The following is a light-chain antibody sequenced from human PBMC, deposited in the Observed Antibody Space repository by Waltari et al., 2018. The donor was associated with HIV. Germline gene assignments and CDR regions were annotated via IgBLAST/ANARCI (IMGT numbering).Light chain of an antibody. J-gene: IGLJ2*01. CDR1: SSDVGAYDY. CDR3: CSYTSSGTLV. V-gene: IGLV2-14*01. CDR2: EVS. Sequence: QSALTQPASVSASPGQSITISCTGTSSDVGAYDYVSWYQYHPGKAPKLMISEVSSRPSWVSNRFSGSKSGNTASLTISGLQAEDDADYYCCSYTSSGTLVFGGGTKLTVL.